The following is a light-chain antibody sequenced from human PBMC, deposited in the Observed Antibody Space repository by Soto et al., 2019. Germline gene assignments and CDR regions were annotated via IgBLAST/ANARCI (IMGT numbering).Light chain of an antibody. CDR1: QTIDRY. Sequence: DIQMTQSPSSLSASVGDRVTITCRASQTIDRYLNWYQQKAGKAPKLLMDAAFRLQSGVPPRFSGSGSGTDFTLTISSLQPEDFATYYCQQSFSAPYTFGQGTKLYIK. CDR2: AAF. CDR3: QQSFSAPYT. V-gene: IGKV1-39*01. J-gene: IGKJ2*01.